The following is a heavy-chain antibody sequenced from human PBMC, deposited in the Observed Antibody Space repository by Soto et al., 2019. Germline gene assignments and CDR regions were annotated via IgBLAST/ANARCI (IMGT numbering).Heavy chain of an antibody. V-gene: IGHV3-48*02. Sequence: EVQLVESGGGLVQPGGSLRLSCAASGFTFSSYSMNWVRQAPGKGLEWVSYISTSGSTIYYADSVEGRFIISRDNAKNSLYLQMNSLRDEDTAVYYCARARGYSYGYVDYWGQGTLVTVSS. CDR1: GFTFSSYS. D-gene: IGHD5-18*01. CDR3: ARARGYSYGYVDY. J-gene: IGHJ4*02. CDR2: ISTSGSTI.